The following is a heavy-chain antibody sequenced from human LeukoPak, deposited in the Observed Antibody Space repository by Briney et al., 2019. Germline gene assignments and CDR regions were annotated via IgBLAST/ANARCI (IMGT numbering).Heavy chain of an antibody. V-gene: IGHV5-51*01. D-gene: IGHD6-13*01. J-gene: IGHJ4*02. CDR2: IFPSDSDT. CDR3: ARPGYSSRLDY. Sequence: GESLKISCKGFGYSFTTNWIGWVRQMPGKGLEWMGIIFPSDSDTRYSPSFQGQVTISADKSTSTAYLQWSSLKASDTAMYYCARPGYSSRLDYWGQGTLVTVSS. CDR1: GYSFTTNW.